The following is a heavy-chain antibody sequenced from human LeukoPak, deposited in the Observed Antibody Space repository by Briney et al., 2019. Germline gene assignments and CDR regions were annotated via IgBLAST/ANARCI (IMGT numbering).Heavy chain of an antibody. J-gene: IGHJ3*02. Sequence: SQTLSLTCTVSGGSISSGGYYWSWIRQHPGKGLEWIGYIYYSGSTYYNPSLKSRVTISVDTSKNQFSLKLSSVTAADTAVYYCARGLYCSGGSCYWGDAFEIWGQGTMVTVSS. CDR1: GGSISSGGYY. CDR3: ARGLYCSGGSCYWGDAFEI. D-gene: IGHD2-15*01. CDR2: IYYSGST. V-gene: IGHV4-31*03.